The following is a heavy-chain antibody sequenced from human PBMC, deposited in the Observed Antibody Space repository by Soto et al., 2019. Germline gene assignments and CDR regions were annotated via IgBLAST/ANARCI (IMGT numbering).Heavy chain of an antibody. V-gene: IGHV1-2*04. CDR2: INPNSGGT. CDR1: GYTFTGYY. D-gene: IGHD3-3*01. J-gene: IGHJ6*02. Sequence: ASVKVSCKASGYTFTGYYMHWVRQAPGQGLEWMGWINPNSGGTNYAQKFQGWVTMTRDTSTSTAYMELSRLRSDDTAVYYCARMANDFWSGYYPTPRHSYGMDVWGQGTTVTVSS. CDR3: ARMANDFWSGYYPTPRHSYGMDV.